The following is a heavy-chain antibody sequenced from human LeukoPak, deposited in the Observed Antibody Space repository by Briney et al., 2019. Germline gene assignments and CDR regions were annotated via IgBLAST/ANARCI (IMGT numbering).Heavy chain of an antibody. D-gene: IGHD5-24*01. CDR2: IYPGDPKT. J-gene: IGHJ4*02. CDR3: ASTNPDGYNVDY. V-gene: IGHV5-51*01. Sequence: GESLKISCKASGYSFTSYWIGWVRQVPGKGVEWMGIIYPGDPKTRYGPSFQGQVTISADKSITTAYLQWSSLKASDTAMYYCASTNPDGYNVDYWGQGTLVTVSS. CDR1: GYSFTSYW.